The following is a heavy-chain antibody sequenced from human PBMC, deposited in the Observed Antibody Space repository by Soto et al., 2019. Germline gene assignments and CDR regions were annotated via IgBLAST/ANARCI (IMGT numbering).Heavy chain of an antibody. J-gene: IGHJ3*02. CDR1: GFSFSSYW. CDR3: TRTGVSSTFEI. V-gene: IGHV5-51*01. CDR2: IYPRDSDT. Sequence: GESLKISCKGSGFSFSSYWIGWVRQMPGKGLECMGIIYPRDSDTRYNPSFQGQVTISVDTSISTAYLQWSSLRTSGTAMYYCTRTGVSSTFEIWGQGTMVTVSS. D-gene: IGHD3-3*01.